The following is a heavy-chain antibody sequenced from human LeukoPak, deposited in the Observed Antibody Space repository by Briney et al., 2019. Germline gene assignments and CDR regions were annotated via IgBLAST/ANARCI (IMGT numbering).Heavy chain of an antibody. J-gene: IGHJ4*02. V-gene: IGHV4-4*07. Sequence: PSETLSLTCTVSGGSISSYYWSWIRQPAEKGLESIGHISTSGSTNYNPSLKSRVTMSVDTSKNQFSLKLSSVTAADTAVYYCARVRYSDSSVLTRKRSYYFDYWGQGTLVTVSS. D-gene: IGHD3-22*01. CDR2: ISTSGST. CDR1: GGSISSYY. CDR3: ARVRYSDSSVLTRKRSYYFDY.